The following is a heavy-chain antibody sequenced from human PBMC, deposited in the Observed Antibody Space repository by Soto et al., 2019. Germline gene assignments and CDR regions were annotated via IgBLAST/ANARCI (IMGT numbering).Heavy chain of an antibody. CDR1: GYTFTGYY. CDR2: INPNSGGT. D-gene: IGHD5-18*01. CDR3: ARDLTGYSYPRYGMDV. V-gene: IGHV1-2*02. J-gene: IGHJ6*02. Sequence: QVQLVQSGAEVKKPGASVKVSCKASGYTFTGYYMHWVRQAPGQGLEWMGWINPNSGGTNYAQKFQGRVTMTRDTSISTAYMELSRLRSDDTAVYYCARDLTGYSYPRYGMDVWGQGTTVTVSS.